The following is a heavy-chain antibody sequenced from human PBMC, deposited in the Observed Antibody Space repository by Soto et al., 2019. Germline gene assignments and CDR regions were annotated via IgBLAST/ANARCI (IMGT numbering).Heavy chain of an antibody. D-gene: IGHD4-17*01. CDR1: GGSISSGGYS. Sequence: HLQLQESGSGLVKPSQTLSLTCAVSGGSISSGGYSWSWIRQPPGKGLEWIGYMYHSGYTFYNPSLKRRVTISADWSKNHFSLNLSSVTVADTAVYYCARVYGDHTGAFDYWGQGTLVTVSS. CDR3: ARVYGDHTGAFDY. V-gene: IGHV4-30-2*01. J-gene: IGHJ4*02. CDR2: MYHSGYT.